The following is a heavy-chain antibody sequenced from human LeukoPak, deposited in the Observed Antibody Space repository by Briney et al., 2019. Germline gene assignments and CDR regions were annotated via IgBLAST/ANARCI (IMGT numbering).Heavy chain of an antibody. CDR1: GYTFSSYG. CDR3: ARGGSGWSPDY. CDR2: ISPYNGNT. J-gene: IGHJ4*02. Sequence: ASVKVSCKASGYTFSSYGITWVRQAPGQGLEWMGWISPYNGNTDYAQNLQGRVTVTTDTSTSTAYMELRGLRSDDTAIYFCARGGSGWSPDYWGQGTLVTVSS. V-gene: IGHV1-18*01. D-gene: IGHD6-19*01.